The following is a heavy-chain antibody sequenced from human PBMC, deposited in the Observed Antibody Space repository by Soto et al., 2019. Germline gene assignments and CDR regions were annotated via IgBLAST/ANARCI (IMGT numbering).Heavy chain of an antibody. CDR2: ISAYNGNT. CDR3: ARVHSVVVTVEYFDY. J-gene: IGHJ4*02. D-gene: IGHD2-21*02. V-gene: IGHV1-18*01. CDR1: GYTFTSYG. Sequence: ASVKVSCKASGYTFTSYGISWVRQAPGQGLERMGWISAYNGNTNYAQKLRGRVTMTTDTSTSTAYMELRSLRSDDTAVYYCARVHSVVVTVEYFDYWSQGTLVTVSS.